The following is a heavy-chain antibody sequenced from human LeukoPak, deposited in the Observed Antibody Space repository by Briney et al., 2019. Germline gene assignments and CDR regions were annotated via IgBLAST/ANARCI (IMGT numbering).Heavy chain of an antibody. Sequence: ASVKVSCKASRYTFTGYYMHWVRQAPGQGLEWMGWINPNSGGTNYAQKFQGRVTMTRDTSISTAYMELSRLRSDDTAVYYCARDSHSSGWYGDWFDPWGQGTLVTVSS. CDR2: INPNSGGT. V-gene: IGHV1-2*02. CDR3: ARDSHSSGWYGDWFDP. D-gene: IGHD6-19*01. CDR1: RYTFTGYY. J-gene: IGHJ5*02.